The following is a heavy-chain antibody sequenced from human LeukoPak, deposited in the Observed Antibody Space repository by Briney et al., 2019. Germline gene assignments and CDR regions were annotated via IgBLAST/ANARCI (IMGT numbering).Heavy chain of an antibody. V-gene: IGHV3-30-3*01. D-gene: IGHD3-3*01. CDR3: ARDLIWGGYYPNYFDY. CDR2: ISYDGNNK. CDR1: GFTFSTYP. J-gene: IGHJ4*02. Sequence: QSAGSMRLSCVTSGFTFSTYPMHWVRQAPGKGLEWVSVISYDGNNKYYADSVKGRFTISRDNSKTTLYLQMNSLRVEDTAVYYCARDLIWGGYYPNYFDYWGQGTLVTVSS.